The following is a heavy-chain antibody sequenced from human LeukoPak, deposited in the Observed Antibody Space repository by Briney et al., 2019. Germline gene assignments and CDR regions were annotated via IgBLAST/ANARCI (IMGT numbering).Heavy chain of an antibody. CDR3: ARLSQVGDSSGYRDYYYMDV. Sequence: GGSLRLSCAASGFTFSSYSMNWVRQAPGKGLEWVSVIYSGGSTYYADSVKGRFTISRDNSKNTLYLQMNSLRAEDTAVYYCARLSQVGDSSGYRDYYYMDVWGKGTTVTVSS. J-gene: IGHJ6*03. CDR2: IYSGGST. CDR1: GFTFSSYS. D-gene: IGHD3-22*01. V-gene: IGHV3-66*04.